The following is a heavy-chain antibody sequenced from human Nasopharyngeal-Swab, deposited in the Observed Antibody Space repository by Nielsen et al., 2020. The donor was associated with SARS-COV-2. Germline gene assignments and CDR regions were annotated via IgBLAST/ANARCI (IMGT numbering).Heavy chain of an antibody. D-gene: IGHD3/OR15-3a*01. CDR3: ARDRDYSFDY. CDR1: GFTFSSFG. Sequence: GESLKISCAASGFTFSSFGMHWVRQAPGKGLEWVAFIAHDASNEYYGDSVKGRFSISRDSSKNTLYLQMDSLRGEDTAVYYCARDRDYSFDYWGQGTLVTVSS. V-gene: IGHV3-30*03. CDR2: IAHDASNE. J-gene: IGHJ4*02.